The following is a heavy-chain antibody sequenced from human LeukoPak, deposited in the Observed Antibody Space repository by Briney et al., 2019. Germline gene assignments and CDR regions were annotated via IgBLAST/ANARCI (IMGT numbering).Heavy chain of an antibody. Sequence: GSPVKVSCKASGGTFSSYAISWVRQAPGQGLEWMGRIIPILGIANYAQKFQGRVTITADKSTSTAYMELSSLRSEDTAVYYCARGRYSSGWYFDYWGQGTLVTVSS. CDR2: IIPILGIA. D-gene: IGHD6-19*01. J-gene: IGHJ4*02. CDR1: GGTFSSYA. V-gene: IGHV1-69*04. CDR3: ARGRYSSGWYFDY.